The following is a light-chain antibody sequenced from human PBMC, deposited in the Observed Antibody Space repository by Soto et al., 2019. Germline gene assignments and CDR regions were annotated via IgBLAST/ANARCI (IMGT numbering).Light chain of an antibody. J-gene: IGLJ2*01. CDR2: DVN. Sequence: QSALTQPRSVSGSPGPSVTLSCPGPSSDVGGYHYVSWYQHHPGKAPKIIIYDVNKRPSGVPDRFSGSKSGNTASLTISGLQTEDEADYYCCSYAGSYTLVFGGGTKLTVL. CDR3: CSYAGSYTLV. CDR1: SSDVGGYHY. V-gene: IGLV2-11*01.